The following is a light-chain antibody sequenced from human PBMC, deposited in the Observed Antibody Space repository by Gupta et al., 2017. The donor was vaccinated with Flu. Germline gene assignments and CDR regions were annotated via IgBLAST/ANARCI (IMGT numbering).Light chain of an antibody. V-gene: IGKV1-39*01. CDR1: REVSTF. CDR2: AVS. Sequence: DIQMTQSPSSLSASVGDRVTSTCRPSREVSTFLNWYQQKAGKAPTLLIYAVSTVQSGVSSRFVGGGSGTEFSLNINKRQPEDFANYCCQQRDIAPNTFGQGTMVDIK. CDR3: QQRDIAPNT. J-gene: IGKJ2*01.